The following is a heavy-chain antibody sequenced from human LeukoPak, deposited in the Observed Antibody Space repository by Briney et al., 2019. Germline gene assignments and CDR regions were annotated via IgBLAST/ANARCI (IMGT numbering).Heavy chain of an antibody. D-gene: IGHD1-1*01. J-gene: IGHJ4*02. Sequence: PSETLSLTCTVSGGSIRSYYLSWSRQPPGKGLEWIGFIYYSGDTYYNPSLKSRVTISVDTSKNQFSLKLSSVTAADTAVYYCARARPGNDGGNFDYWGQGTLVTVSS. V-gene: IGHV4-59*01. CDR1: GGSIRSYY. CDR2: IYYSGDT. CDR3: ARARPGNDGGNFDY.